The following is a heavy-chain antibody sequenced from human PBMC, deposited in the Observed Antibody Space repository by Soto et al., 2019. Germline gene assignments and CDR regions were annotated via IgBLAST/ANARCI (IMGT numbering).Heavy chain of an antibody. Sequence: SVKVSCKASGGTFSSYTISWVRQAPGQGLEWMGRIIPILGIANYAQKFQGRVTITADKSTSTAYMELSSLRSEDSAVYYCARDSGDIVVVPAAYWGQGTLVTVSS. CDR1: GGTFSSYT. CDR3: ARDSGDIVVVPAAY. CDR2: IIPILGIA. V-gene: IGHV1-69*04. J-gene: IGHJ4*02. D-gene: IGHD2-2*01.